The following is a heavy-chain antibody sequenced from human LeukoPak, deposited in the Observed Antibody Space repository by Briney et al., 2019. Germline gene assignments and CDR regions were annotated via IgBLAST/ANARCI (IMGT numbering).Heavy chain of an antibody. J-gene: IGHJ4*02. D-gene: IGHD1-7*01. CDR2: IYYSGST. CDR1: GGSISSSSYY. V-gene: IGHV4-39*07. Sequence: SETLSLTCTVSGGSISSSSYYWGWIRQPPGKGLEWIGSIYYSGSTYYNPSLKSRVTISVDTSKNQFSLKLSSVTAADTAVYYCARQDWNYSMVYYWGQGTLVTVSS. CDR3: ARQDWNYSMVYY.